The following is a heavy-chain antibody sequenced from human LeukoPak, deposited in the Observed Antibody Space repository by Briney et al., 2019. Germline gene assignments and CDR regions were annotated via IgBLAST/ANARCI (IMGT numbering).Heavy chain of an antibody. D-gene: IGHD5-24*01. Sequence: GGSLRLSCAVSGFTFSSYWMHWVRQAPGKGLVWVSRINSDGSSTNYADSVKGRFTISRDNAKNTLYLQMNSLGAEDAAVYYRGTDMAKGYWGQGTLLTVAS. CDR3: GTDMAKGY. V-gene: IGHV3-74*01. CDR1: GFTFSSYW. J-gene: IGHJ4*02. CDR2: INSDGSST.